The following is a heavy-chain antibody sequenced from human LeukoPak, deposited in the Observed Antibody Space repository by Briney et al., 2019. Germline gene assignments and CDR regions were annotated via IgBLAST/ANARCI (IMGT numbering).Heavy chain of an antibody. CDR2: IKEDGSGE. Sequence: GGSLRLSCAASGFTFSSYWMSWVRQATGKGLEWVANIKEDGSGEYYVDSVKGRFTISRDNAKNSLYLQMNSLRAEDTAVYYCVRDYYYGSGAGGYGYWGQGTLVTVS. CDR3: VRDYYYGSGAGGYGY. V-gene: IGHV3-7*01. J-gene: IGHJ4*02. D-gene: IGHD3-10*01. CDR1: GFTFSSYW.